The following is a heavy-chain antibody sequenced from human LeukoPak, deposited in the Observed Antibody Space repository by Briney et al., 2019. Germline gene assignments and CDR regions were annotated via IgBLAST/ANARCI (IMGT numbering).Heavy chain of an antibody. D-gene: IGHD3-22*01. CDR3: ARGRLNYYDSSGLFDY. V-gene: IGHV4-34*01. CDR2: INHSGST. Sequence: SETLSLTCAVYGGSFSGYYWSWIRQPPGKGLEWIGEINHSGSTNYNPSLKSRVTIVDTSKNQFSLKLSSVTAADTAVYYCARGRLNYYDSSGLFDYWGQGTLVTVSS. J-gene: IGHJ4*02. CDR1: GGSFSGYY.